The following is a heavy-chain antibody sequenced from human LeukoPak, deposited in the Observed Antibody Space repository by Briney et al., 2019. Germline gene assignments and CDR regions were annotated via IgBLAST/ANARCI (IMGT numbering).Heavy chain of an antibody. V-gene: IGHV3-30*02. CDR2: IRYDGGNK. J-gene: IGHJ4*02. D-gene: IGHD2-2*01. CDR1: GFTFSSYG. CDR3: AKGTISGIPDAIPFDY. Sequence: GGSLRLSCAASGFTFSSYGMHWVRQAPGKGVEWVAFIRYDGGNKYYADSVKGRFTIPRDNSKNTLYLQMNSLRAEDTAVYYCAKGTISGIPDAIPFDYWGQGTLVTVSS.